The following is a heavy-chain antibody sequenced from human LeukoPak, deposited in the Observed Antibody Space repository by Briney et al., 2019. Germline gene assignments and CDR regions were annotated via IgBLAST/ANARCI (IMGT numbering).Heavy chain of an antibody. V-gene: IGHV5-10-1*01. Sequence: GESLKISCTGSGYSFNSYWISWVRQMPGKGLEWMGRIDPSDSYTNYSPSFQGHVTISADKSISTAYLQWSSLKASDTAMYYCARDDSSGYDYWGQGTLVTVSS. CDR3: ARDDSSGYDY. J-gene: IGHJ4*02. D-gene: IGHD3-22*01. CDR1: GYSFNSYW. CDR2: IDPSDSYT.